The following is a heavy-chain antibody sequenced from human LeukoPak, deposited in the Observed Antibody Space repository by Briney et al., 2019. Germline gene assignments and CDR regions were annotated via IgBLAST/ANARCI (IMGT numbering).Heavy chain of an antibody. Sequence: PGGSLRLSCAASGFTFSAYVMHWVRQAPGKGLEWVALIYYDGSNKYYADSVKGRFTISRDNSKNTLYLQMNSLRAEDTAVYFCARGTTADAFDVWGQGTVVTVSS. V-gene: IGHV3-33*01. CDR2: IYYDGSNK. D-gene: IGHD4-17*01. J-gene: IGHJ3*01. CDR1: GFTFSAYV. CDR3: ARGTTADAFDV.